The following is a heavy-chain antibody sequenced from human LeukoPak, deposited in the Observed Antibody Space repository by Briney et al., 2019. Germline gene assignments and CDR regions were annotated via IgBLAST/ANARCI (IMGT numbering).Heavy chain of an antibody. CDR3: ASSPRLTTSWFLFDS. CDR1: GDSFSNYY. J-gene: IGHJ5*01. D-gene: IGHD2-2*01. V-gene: IGHV4-59*08. Sequence: SETLSLTCSVSGDSFSNYYWTWIRQPPGKGLEWIGYVYYSGSTNYNPSLKTRLHLSVDTSKNRFSLKLSSVTAADTAVYYCASSPRLTTSWFLFDSWGHGTLITVSS. CDR2: VYYSGST.